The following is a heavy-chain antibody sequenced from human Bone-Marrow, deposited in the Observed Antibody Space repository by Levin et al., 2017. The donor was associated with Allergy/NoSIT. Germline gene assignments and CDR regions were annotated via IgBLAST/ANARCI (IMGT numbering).Heavy chain of an antibody. Sequence: GGSLRLSCAASGFTFSSYAVSWVRQAPGKGLEWVSGISGGGGSTYYADSVKGRFTISRDNSKNTLYLQMNSLRAEDTAVYYCAKGGPHSRTGYFDYWGQGTLVTVSS. CDR3: AKGGPHSRTGYFDY. CDR2: ISGGGGST. J-gene: IGHJ4*02. CDR1: GFTFSSYA. D-gene: IGHD3-22*01. V-gene: IGHV3-23*01.